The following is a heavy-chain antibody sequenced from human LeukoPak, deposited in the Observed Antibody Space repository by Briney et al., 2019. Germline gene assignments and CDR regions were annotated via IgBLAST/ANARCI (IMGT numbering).Heavy chain of an antibody. CDR1: RYTFTSYA. J-gene: IGHJ5*02. CDR2: INAGNGNT. V-gene: IGHV1-3*01. CDR3: ARGGTTVKGWFDP. D-gene: IGHD4-17*01. Sequence: ASVKVSCKASRYTFTSYAMHWVRQAPEQRLEWMGWINAGNGNTKYSQKFQGRVTITRDTSASTAYMELSSLRSEDTAVYYCARGGTTVKGWFDPWGQGTLVTVSS.